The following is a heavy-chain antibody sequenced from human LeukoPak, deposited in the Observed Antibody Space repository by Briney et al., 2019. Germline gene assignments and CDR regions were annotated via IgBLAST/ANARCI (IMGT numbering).Heavy chain of an antibody. CDR1: GFTFSSYA. Sequence: GGSLRLSCAASGFTFSSYAMHWVRQAPGKGLEWVAVISYDGSNKYYADSVEGRFTISRDNSKNTLYLQMNSLRAEDTAVYYCARVTSLSGLRAQRGMDVWGQGTTVTVSS. CDR3: ARVTSLSGLRAQRGMDV. D-gene: IGHD6-25*01. J-gene: IGHJ6*02. CDR2: ISYDGSNK. V-gene: IGHV3-30-3*01.